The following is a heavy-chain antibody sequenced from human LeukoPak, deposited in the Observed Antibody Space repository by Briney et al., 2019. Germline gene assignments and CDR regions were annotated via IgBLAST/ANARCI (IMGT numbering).Heavy chain of an antibody. D-gene: IGHD6-13*01. J-gene: IGHJ6*02. CDR1: GFTFNTYA. Sequence: GSLRLSCAASGFTFNTYAMSWVRQAPGKGLEWVAVISYDGSNKYYADSVKGRFTISRDNSKNTLYLQMNSLRAEDTAVYYCAKEKDGAAAGWAYGMDVWGQGTTVTVSS. V-gene: IGHV3-30*18. CDR3: AKEKDGAAAGWAYGMDV. CDR2: ISYDGSNK.